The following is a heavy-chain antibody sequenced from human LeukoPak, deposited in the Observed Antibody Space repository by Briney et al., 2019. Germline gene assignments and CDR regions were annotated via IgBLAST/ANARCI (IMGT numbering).Heavy chain of an antibody. CDR2: INPSGGST. J-gene: IGHJ4*02. CDR1: GYTFTGYY. V-gene: IGHV1-46*01. Sequence: ASVKVSCKASGYTFTGYYMHWVRQAPGQGLEWMGIINPSGGSTSYAQKFQGRVTMTRDMSTSTVYMELSSLRSEDTAVYYCARGSAYCGGDCYIYFDYWGQGTLVTVSS. CDR3: ARGSAYCGGDCYIYFDY. D-gene: IGHD2-21*02.